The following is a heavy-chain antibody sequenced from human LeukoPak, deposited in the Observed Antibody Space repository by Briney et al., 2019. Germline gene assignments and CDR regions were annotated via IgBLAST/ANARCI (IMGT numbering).Heavy chain of an antibody. D-gene: IGHD5-18*01. J-gene: IGHJ6*04. CDR1: GGTFSSYA. Sequence: SVKVSCKASGGTFSSYAISWVRQAPGQGLEWMGAIIPIFGTANYAQKFQGRVTITADESTSTAYMELSSLRSEDTAVYYCARDPVRGYSYGYYGMDVWGKGTTVTVSS. CDR2: IIPIFGTA. V-gene: IGHV1-69*01. CDR3: ARDPVRGYSYGYYGMDV.